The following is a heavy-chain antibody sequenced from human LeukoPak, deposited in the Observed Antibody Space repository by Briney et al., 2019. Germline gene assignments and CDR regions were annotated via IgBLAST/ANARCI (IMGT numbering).Heavy chain of an antibody. J-gene: IGHJ4*02. V-gene: IGHV4-31*03. CDR1: GGSISTGGYY. D-gene: IGHD6-19*01. CDR2: IYYSGST. CDR3: ARDSNGCPGCV. Sequence: PSETLSLTCTVSGGSISTGGYYWSWIRQHPGKGLEWIGNIYYSGSTYYSPSLKSRVTMSVDTSKNQFSLTLISVTAADTAVYFCARDSNGCPGCVWGRGTLVTVSS.